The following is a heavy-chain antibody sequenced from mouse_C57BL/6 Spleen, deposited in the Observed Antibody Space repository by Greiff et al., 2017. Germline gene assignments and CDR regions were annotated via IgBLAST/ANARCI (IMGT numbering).Heavy chain of an antibody. CDR3: ARGGFPVHYAMDY. CDR2: IYPGSGST. Sequence: QVQLQQPGAELVKPGASVKMSCKASGYTFTSYWITWVKQRPGQGLEWIGDIYPGSGSTNYNEKFKSKATLTVDTSSSTAYMQLSSLTSEDSAVDYCARGGFPVHYAMDYWGQGTSVTVSS. CDR1: GYTFTSYW. V-gene: IGHV1-55*01. J-gene: IGHJ4*01.